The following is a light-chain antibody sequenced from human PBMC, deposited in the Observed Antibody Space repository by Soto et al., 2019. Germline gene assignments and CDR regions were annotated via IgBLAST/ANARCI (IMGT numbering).Light chain of an antibody. Sequence: QSVLTQPASVSGSPGQSITISGTGTSSDVGAYNYVSWYQQHPGEAPKLLIYDVSYRPSGISNRFSGSKSGNTASLTISGLQAEDEADYYCSSYTSTPSGVFGGGTKLTVL. J-gene: IGLJ2*01. CDR2: DVS. V-gene: IGLV2-14*01. CDR3: SSYTSTPSGV. CDR1: SSDVGAYNY.